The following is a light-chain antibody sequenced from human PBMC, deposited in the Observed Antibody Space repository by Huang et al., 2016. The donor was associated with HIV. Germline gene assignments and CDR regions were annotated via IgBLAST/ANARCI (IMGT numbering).Light chain of an antibody. J-gene: IGKJ4*01. CDR3: QQRSSGVT. V-gene: IGKV3-11*01. CDR1: QSVGNY. Sequence: IVLTQSPATLSWYPGERVTLSCRASQSVGNYIAWYQQHPGQSPKLLIYDTSNRATGTPGRFSGRRSGTDFTLTISSLQSEDFAVYYCQQRSSGVTFGGGTKVQVK. CDR2: DTS.